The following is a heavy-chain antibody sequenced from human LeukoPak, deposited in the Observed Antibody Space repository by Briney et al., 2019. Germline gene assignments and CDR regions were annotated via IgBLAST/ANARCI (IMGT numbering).Heavy chain of an antibody. J-gene: IGHJ4*02. V-gene: IGHV3-23*01. CDR3: AARRPHYGDYVY. CDR1: GFTFSDYA. CDR2: IEGGGGDP. D-gene: IGHD4-17*01. Sequence: GGSLRLSCEASGFTFSDYAMSWVRQAPGKGLEWVSSIEGGGGDPWYANSAKGRFTVSRDNSGNTLYLQMTALRAEDTAVYYCAARRPHYGDYVYWGLGTLVPVSS.